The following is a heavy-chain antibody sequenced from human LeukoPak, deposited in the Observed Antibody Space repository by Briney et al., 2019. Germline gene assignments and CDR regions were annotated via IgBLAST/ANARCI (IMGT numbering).Heavy chain of an antibody. CDR2: IYYSGST. D-gene: IGHD3-22*01. CDR1: GGSISSYY. Sequence: PSETLSLTCTVSGGSISSYYWSWIRQPPGKGLEWIGYIYYSGSTNYNPSLKSRVTISVDTSKNQFSLKLSSVTAADTAVYYCARGLTYYYDSSGYCFDYWGQGTLLTVSS. V-gene: IGHV4-59*01. CDR3: ARGLTYYYDSSGYCFDY. J-gene: IGHJ4*02.